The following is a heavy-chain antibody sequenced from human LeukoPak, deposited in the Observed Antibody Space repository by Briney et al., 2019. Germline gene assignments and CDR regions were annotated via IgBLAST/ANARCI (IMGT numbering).Heavy chain of an antibody. CDR2: ISGGGGST. CDR3: AKVEGDGYNYDH. D-gene: IGHD5-24*01. CDR1: GFTLSSYA. J-gene: IGHJ5*02. V-gene: IGHV3-23*01. Sequence: PGGSLRLSCAASGFTLSSYAMSWVRQAPGKGLEWVSAISGGGGSTYYADSVKGRFTISRDNSKNTLYLQMNSLRAEDTAVYYCAKVEGDGYNYDHWGQGTLVTVSS.